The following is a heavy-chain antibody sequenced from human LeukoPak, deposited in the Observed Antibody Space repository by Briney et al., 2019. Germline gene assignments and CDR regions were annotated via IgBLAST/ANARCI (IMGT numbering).Heavy chain of an antibody. Sequence: ASVKVSCKASGGTFSSCVISWVRQAPGQGLEWMGGIIPIFGTANYAQKFQGRVTITADESTSTAYMELSSPRSEDTAVYYCASRLERYCSGGSCYPEDYWGQGTLVTVSS. CDR2: IIPIFGTA. V-gene: IGHV1-69*13. CDR1: GGTFSSCV. D-gene: IGHD2-15*01. J-gene: IGHJ4*02. CDR3: ASRLERYCSGGSCYPEDY.